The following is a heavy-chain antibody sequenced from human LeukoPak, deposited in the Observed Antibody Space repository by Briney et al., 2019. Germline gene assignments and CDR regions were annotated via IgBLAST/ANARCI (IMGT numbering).Heavy chain of an antibody. Sequence: PGRSLRLSCAASGFTFSSYSMNWVRQAPGKGLEWVSSISSSSSYIYYADSVKGRFTISRDNAKNSLYLQMNSLRAEDTAVYYCARDITDDYGDLFDYWGQGTLVTVSS. D-gene: IGHD4-17*01. V-gene: IGHV3-21*01. CDR3: ARDITDDYGDLFDY. CDR2: ISSSSSYI. J-gene: IGHJ4*02. CDR1: GFTFSSYS.